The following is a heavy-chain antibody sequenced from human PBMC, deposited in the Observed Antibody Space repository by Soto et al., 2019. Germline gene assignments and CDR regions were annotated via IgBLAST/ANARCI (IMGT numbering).Heavy chain of an antibody. V-gene: IGHV3-74*03. CDR2: IDDDGSST. CDR1: GFPFSGFW. CDR3: ARSTRGMDV. Sequence: SLRLSCAASGFPFSGFWMHWVRQAPGKGLEWVSRIDDDGSSTMYADSVKGRFTVSRDNPKNTLYLQLNSLTGDDTGVYYCARSTRGMDVWGQGTTVTVSS. J-gene: IGHJ6*02.